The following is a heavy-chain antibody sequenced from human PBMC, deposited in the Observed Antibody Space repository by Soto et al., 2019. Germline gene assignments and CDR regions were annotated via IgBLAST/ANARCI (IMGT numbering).Heavy chain of an antibody. Sequence: QVQLVQSGAEVKKPGSSVMLSCKASGGTFSSYTINWVRQAPGQGLEWMGGIIPIFNTVTYAQKFQGRVTITADESTSTGYMEVSSLRSEDTAVYYCAKDLLDYYGSGSSPFYWSQGTLVTVSS. J-gene: IGHJ4*02. D-gene: IGHD3-10*01. V-gene: IGHV1-69*01. CDR3: AKDLLDYYGSGSSPFY. CDR1: GGTFSSYT. CDR2: IIPIFNTV.